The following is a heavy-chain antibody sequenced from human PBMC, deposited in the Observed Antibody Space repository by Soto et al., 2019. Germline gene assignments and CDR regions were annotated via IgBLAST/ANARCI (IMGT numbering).Heavy chain of an antibody. Sequence: SVKVSCKASGGSFSSYTISWVRQAPGQGLEWMGRIIPILGIANYAQKFQGRVTITADKSTSTAYMELSSLRSEDTAVYYCARDAYYDILTGYKGAFDIWGQGTRVTVSS. J-gene: IGHJ3*02. CDR1: GGSFSSYT. V-gene: IGHV1-69*04. CDR3: ARDAYYDILTGYKGAFDI. D-gene: IGHD3-9*01. CDR2: IIPILGIA.